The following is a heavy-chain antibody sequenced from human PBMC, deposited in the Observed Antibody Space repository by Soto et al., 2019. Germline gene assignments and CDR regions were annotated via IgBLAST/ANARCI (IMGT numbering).Heavy chain of an antibody. CDR1: GGSISSYY. J-gene: IGHJ6*03. Sequence: SETLSLTCTVSGGSISSYYWSWIRQPPGKGLEWIGYIYYSGSTNYNPSLKGRVTISVDTSKNQFSLKLSSVTAADTAVYYCARGGYSYGYYYYYYMDVWGKGTTVTVSS. D-gene: IGHD5-18*01. CDR2: IYYSGST. CDR3: ARGGYSYGYYYYYYMDV. V-gene: IGHV4-59*01.